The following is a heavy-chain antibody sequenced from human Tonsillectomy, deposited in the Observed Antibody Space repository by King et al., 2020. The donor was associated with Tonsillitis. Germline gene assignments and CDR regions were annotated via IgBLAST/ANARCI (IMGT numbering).Heavy chain of an antibody. CDR1: GFTFSSYA. CDR3: VKGGFWYAWD. CDR2: VSGSGDPT. V-gene: IGHV3-23*04. D-gene: IGHD6-13*01. Sequence: VQLVESGGGLVQPGGSLRLSCAASGFTFSSYAMSWVRQAPGKGLEWVSTVSGSGDPTYYADSVKGRFTISRDNSKNTRYLQMNSLRAEDTAVYYCVKGGFWYAWDWGQGTLVTVSS. J-gene: IGHJ4*02.